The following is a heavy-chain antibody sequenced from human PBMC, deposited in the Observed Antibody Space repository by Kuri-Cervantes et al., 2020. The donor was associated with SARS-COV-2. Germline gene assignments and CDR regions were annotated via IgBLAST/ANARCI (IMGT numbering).Heavy chain of an antibody. Sequence: SVKVSCKASGGTFSSYAISWVRQAPGQGLEWMGGIIPILGIANYAQKFQGRVTITADKSTSTAYMELSSLRSEDTAVYYCARTYYYDSSGYYGHYFDYWGQGTLVTVSS. CDR2: IIPILGIA. CDR1: GGTFSSYA. D-gene: IGHD3-22*01. J-gene: IGHJ4*02. CDR3: ARTYYYDSSGYYGHYFDY. V-gene: IGHV1-69*10.